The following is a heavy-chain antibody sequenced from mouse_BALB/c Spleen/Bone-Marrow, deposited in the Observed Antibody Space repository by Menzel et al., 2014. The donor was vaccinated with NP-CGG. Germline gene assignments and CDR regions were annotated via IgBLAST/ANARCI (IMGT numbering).Heavy chain of an antibody. CDR2: SRNKAKYYTT. D-gene: IGHD2-10*02. J-gene: IGHJ3*01. CDR1: GFTISGFY. V-gene: IGHV7-1*02. Sequence: EVQGAESGGGLVQPGDSLRPSCATSGFTISGFYMEWVCQPPGKRLEWIAASRNKAKYYTTEYSASVKGRFIVSRDTSQSVLYLQMNALRAKDTAIYYCARDVGYGNYFVYWGQGTLVTVSA. CDR3: ARDVGYGNYFVY.